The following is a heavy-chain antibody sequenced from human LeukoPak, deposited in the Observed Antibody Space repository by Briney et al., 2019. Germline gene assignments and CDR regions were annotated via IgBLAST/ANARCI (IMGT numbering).Heavy chain of an antibody. V-gene: IGHV3-7*03. J-gene: IGHJ4*02. CDR1: GFTFSSYW. CDR3: AKWHRSPYFFDS. Sequence: PGGSLRLSCAASGFTFSSYWMSWVRQAPGKGLEWVANIKQDGSEKYYVDSVKGRFTISRDNAKNSLYLQMNSLRAEDTAIYSCAKWHRSPYFFDSWGQGTLVTVSS. CDR2: IKQDGSEK. D-gene: IGHD2-8*01.